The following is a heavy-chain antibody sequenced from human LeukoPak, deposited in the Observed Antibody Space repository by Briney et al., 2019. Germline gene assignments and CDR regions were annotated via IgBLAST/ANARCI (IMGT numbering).Heavy chain of an antibody. Sequence: GGSLRLSCAASGFTFSNAWMSWVRQAPGKRLEWVANIKQDGSEKYYVDSVKGRFTISRDNAKNSLYLQLNSLRAEDTAVYYCATNYHGSGSWFWAFDIWGQGTIVTVSP. CDR2: IKQDGSEK. CDR1: GFTFSNAW. V-gene: IGHV3-7*01. CDR3: ATNYHGSGSWFWAFDI. D-gene: IGHD3-10*01. J-gene: IGHJ3*02.